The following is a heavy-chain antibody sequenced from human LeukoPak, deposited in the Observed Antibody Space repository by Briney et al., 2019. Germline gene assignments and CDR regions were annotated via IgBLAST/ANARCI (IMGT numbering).Heavy chain of an antibody. CDR1: GFTFSSYA. D-gene: IGHD2-15*01. CDR2: ISGSGGST. CDR3: AKDPGYCSGGTCWALDY. J-gene: IGHJ4*02. V-gene: IGHV3-23*01. Sequence: GGSLRLSCAASGFTFSSYALSWVRQAPGKGLEWVSAISGSGGSTYYADSVKGRFTISRDNSKNTLYLQMNSLRAEDTAVYYCAKDPGYCSGGTCWALDYWGQGTLVTVSS.